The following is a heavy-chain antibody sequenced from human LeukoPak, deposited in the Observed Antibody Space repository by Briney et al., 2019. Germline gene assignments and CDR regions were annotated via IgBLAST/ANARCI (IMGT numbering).Heavy chain of an antibody. CDR3: ARDQFTHAFDI. V-gene: IGHV3-21*01. CDR2: IYSTTTYI. CDR1: GFTFSSFS. J-gene: IGHJ3*02. Sequence: PGGSLRLSCAASGFTFSSFSMNWVRQAPGKGLEWVSSIYSTTTYIYYADSVKGRFTISRDNAENSLYLQMNSLRAEDTAVYYCARDQFTHAFDIWGQGTMVTVSS. D-gene: IGHD5-24*01.